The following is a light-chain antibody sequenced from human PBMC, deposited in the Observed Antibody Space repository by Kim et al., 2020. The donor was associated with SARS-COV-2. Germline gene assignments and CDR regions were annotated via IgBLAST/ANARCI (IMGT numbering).Light chain of an antibody. V-gene: IGKV4-1*01. CDR3: QQYYTTPRT. Sequence: ATINCKSSQSVLYSSNNKNYLAWYQQKPGQPPKLLIYSASTRESGVPDRFSGSGSATDFTLTISSLQAEDVAVYYCQQYYTTPRTFGQGTKVDIK. J-gene: IGKJ1*01. CDR1: QSVLYSSNNKNY. CDR2: SAS.